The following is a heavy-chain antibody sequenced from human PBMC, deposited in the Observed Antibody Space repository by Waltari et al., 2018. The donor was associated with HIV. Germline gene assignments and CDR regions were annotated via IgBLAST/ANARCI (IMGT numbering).Heavy chain of an antibody. D-gene: IGHD5-12*01. V-gene: IGHV3-53*01. CDR3: ARDYGDGYKLYWYFDL. Sequence: EVQLVESGGGLIQPGGSLRLSCAASGFTVSSNYMSWVRQAPGKGLDWVSVIDRGGSTYYADSVKGRFTISRDNSKNTLYLQMNSLRAEDTAVYYCARDYGDGYKLYWYFDLWGRGTLVTVSS. CDR2: IDRGGST. J-gene: IGHJ2*01. CDR1: GFTVSSNY.